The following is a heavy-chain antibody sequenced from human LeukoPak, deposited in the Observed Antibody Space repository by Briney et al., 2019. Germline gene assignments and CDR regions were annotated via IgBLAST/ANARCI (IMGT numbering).Heavy chain of an antibody. CDR3: ARDLGTSGWHTFDY. CDR2: TYYRSKWYN. Sequence: SQTLLLTCAISGDSVASINGAWNWIRQSPSRGLEWLGRTYYRSKWYNDYAVSMRGRITITPDTSKNQFPLQLNSVTPEDTAVYYCARDLGTSGWHTFDYWGQGTLVSVSS. J-gene: IGHJ4*02. CDR1: GDSVASINGA. D-gene: IGHD6-19*01. V-gene: IGHV6-1*01.